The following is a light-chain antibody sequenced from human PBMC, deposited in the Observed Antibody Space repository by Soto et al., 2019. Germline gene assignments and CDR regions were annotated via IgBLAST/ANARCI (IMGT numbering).Light chain of an antibody. CDR2: KAS. Sequence: DIQMTQSPSTLSASVGDRVTITCLASQSINNWLAWYQLKPGKAPKLLIYKASTLESGVPSRFSGSGSGTEFTLTISSLQPDDFGRYYCQQYYDYPWTFGQGTKVDIK. J-gene: IGKJ1*01. V-gene: IGKV1-5*03. CDR3: QQYYDYPWT. CDR1: QSINNW.